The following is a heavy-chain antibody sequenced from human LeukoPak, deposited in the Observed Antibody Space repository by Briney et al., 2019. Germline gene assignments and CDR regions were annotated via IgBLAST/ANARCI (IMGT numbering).Heavy chain of an antibody. Sequence: PGRSLRLSCAASGFTFSSYAMHWVRQAPGKGLEWVAVISYDGSNKYYADSAKGRFTISRDNSKNTLYLQMNSLRAEDTAVYYCATGYSGYDTGGDAFDIWGQGTMVTVSS. J-gene: IGHJ3*02. CDR1: GFTFSSYA. CDR2: ISYDGSNK. D-gene: IGHD5-12*01. CDR3: ATGYSGYDTGGDAFDI. V-gene: IGHV3-30-3*01.